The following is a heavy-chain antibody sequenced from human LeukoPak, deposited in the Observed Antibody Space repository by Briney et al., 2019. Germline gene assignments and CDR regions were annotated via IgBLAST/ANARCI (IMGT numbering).Heavy chain of an antibody. CDR3: ARERGYGSGSD. Sequence: GGSLRLSCAASGFTFSSYSMNWVRQAPGKGLEWVSYISSSGSTIYYADSVKGRFTISRDNAKNSLYLQMNSLRAEDTAVYYCARERGYGSGSDWGQGTLVTVSS. J-gene: IGHJ4*02. CDR2: ISSSGSTI. V-gene: IGHV3-48*04. CDR1: GFTFSSYS. D-gene: IGHD3-10*01.